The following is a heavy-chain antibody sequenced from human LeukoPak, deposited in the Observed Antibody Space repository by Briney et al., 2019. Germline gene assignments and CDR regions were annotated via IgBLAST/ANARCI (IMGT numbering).Heavy chain of an antibody. V-gene: IGHV3-74*01. J-gene: IGHJ4*02. D-gene: IGHD4-23*01. CDR1: AFIFSGHW. CDR2: IASDGSST. Sequence: GGSLRLSCEGSAFIFSGHWMNWVRQAPGKGLVWVSRIASDGSSTTYADSVKGRFSISRDNAKNTLYLQMNSLRVEDTAVYYCARGRPHGNDYWGQGTLVTVSS. CDR3: ARGRPHGNDY.